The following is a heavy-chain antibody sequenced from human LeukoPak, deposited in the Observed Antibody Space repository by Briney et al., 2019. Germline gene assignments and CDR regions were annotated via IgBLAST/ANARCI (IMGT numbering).Heavy chain of an antibody. CDR3: ARVAGLRFLEWLSHPYYYYMDV. J-gene: IGHJ6*03. CDR2: IYYSGST. CDR1: GGSISSHY. Sequence: SETLSLTCTVSGGSISSHYWSWIRQPPGKGLEWIGYIYYSGSTNYNPSLKSRVTISVDTSKNQFSLKLSSVTAADTAVYYCARVAGLRFLEWLSHPYYYYMDVWGKGTTVTVSS. V-gene: IGHV4-59*11. D-gene: IGHD3-3*01.